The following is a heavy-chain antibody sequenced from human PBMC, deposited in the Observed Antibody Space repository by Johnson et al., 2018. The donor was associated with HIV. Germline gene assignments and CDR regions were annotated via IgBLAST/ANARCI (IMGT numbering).Heavy chain of an antibody. Sequence: VQLVESGGGLVQPGRSLRLSCAASGFTFSSYWMSWVRQAPGKGLEWVANIKQDGSEKYYVDSVKGRFTISRDNAKNSLYLQMNSLRAEDTAVYYCARGDTAMGYDAFDIWGQGTMVTVS. CDR3: ARGDTAMGYDAFDI. J-gene: IGHJ3*02. CDR2: IKQDGSEK. CDR1: GFTFSSYW. D-gene: IGHD5-18*01. V-gene: IGHV3-7*04.